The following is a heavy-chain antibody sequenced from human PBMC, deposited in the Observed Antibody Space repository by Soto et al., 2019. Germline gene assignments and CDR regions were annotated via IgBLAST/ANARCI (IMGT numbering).Heavy chain of an antibody. J-gene: IGHJ4*02. CDR1: AGSISGYY. CDR3: ARHDLRGGAYDS. CDR2: TRYSEST. Sequence: QVQLQESGPGLVKPSETLSLTCSVSAGSISGYYWSWIRQPHGKGLEWIGYTRYSESTSYNPSLMSRLILSVDTSNNQFSLKLSSVTAADTAVYYCARHDLRGGAYDSWGQGTLVTVSS. D-gene: IGHD3-10*01. V-gene: IGHV4-59*08.